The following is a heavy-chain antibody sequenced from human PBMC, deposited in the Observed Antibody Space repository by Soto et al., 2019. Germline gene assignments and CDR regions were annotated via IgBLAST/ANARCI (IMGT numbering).Heavy chain of an antibody. D-gene: IGHD2-15*01. CDR1: GFTFSSYA. CDR3: AKDLVGSNADYYDY. Sequence: GSLRLSCAASGFTFSSYAMSWVRQAPGKGMELVAAISGSGGSTYYADSVKGRFTISRENSKNTLYLQMNSLRAEDAAVYYCAKDLVGSNADYYDYWGQGT. CDR2: ISGSGGST. V-gene: IGHV3-23*01. J-gene: IGHJ4*02.